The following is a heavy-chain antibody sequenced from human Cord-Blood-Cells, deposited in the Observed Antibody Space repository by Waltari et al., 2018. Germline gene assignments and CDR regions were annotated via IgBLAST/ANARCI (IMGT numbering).Heavy chain of an antibody. CDR2: IGTAGDT. V-gene: IGHV3-13*01. J-gene: IGHJ6*02. D-gene: IGHD5-18*01. Sequence: EVQLVESGGGLVQPGGSLRLSCAASGFTFSSYDMHWVRQATGKGLEWVSAIGTAGDTYYPGSVKGRFTISRENAKNSLYLQMNSLRAGDTAVYYCARGRYSYGYYYGMDVWGQGTTVTVSS. CDR1: GFTFSSYD. CDR3: ARGRYSYGYYYGMDV.